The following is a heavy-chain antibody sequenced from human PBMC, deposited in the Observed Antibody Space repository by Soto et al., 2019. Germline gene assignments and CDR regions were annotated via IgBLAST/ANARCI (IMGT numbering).Heavy chain of an antibody. Sequence: QVQLQQWGAGLLKPSETLSLTCAVYGGSFSGYYWSWIRQPPGKGLEWIGESNHSGSTNYNPSLRSRVTISVDTAKNQFSLKLSSVTAADTAVYYCARRRRDGYNYGFFDYWGQGTLVTVSS. D-gene: IGHD5-12*01. CDR3: ARRRRDGYNYGFFDY. CDR2: SNHSGST. J-gene: IGHJ4*02. CDR1: GGSFSGYY. V-gene: IGHV4-34*01.